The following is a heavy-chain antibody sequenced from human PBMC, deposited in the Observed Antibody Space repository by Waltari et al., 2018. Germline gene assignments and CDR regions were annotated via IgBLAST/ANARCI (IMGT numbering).Heavy chain of an antibody. D-gene: IGHD3-9*01. J-gene: IGHJ4*02. CDR2: ISYDGSNK. CDR1: GFTFSSYA. Sequence: QVQLVESGGGVVQPGRSLRSSCAASGFTFSSYAMHWVRQAPGKGLEWVAVISYDGSNKDYADSVKGRFTISRDNSKNTLYLQMNSLRAEDTAVYYCAREEETILTGYYFDYWGQGTLVTVSS. CDR3: AREEETILTGYYFDY. V-gene: IGHV3-30-3*01.